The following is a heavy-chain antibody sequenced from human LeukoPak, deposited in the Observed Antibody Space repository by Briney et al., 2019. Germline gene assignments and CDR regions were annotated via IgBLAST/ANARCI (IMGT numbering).Heavy chain of an antibody. V-gene: IGHV1-18*01. J-gene: IGHJ6*02. D-gene: IGHD3-9*01. CDR2: ISAYNGNT. CDR1: GYTFTSYG. CDR3: ARGLYDILTSGYYYYGMDV. Sequence: GASVKVSCKASGYTFTSYGISWVRQAPGQGLEWMGWISAYNGNTNYAQKLQGRVTMTTDTSTSTAYMELRSLRSDDTAVYYCARGLYDILTSGYYYYGMDVWGQGTTVTVSS.